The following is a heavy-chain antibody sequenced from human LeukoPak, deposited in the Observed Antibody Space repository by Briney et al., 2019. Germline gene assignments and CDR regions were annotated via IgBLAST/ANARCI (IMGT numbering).Heavy chain of an antibody. D-gene: IGHD3-9*01. V-gene: IGHV4-34*01. J-gene: IGHJ4*02. CDR1: GGSFSSYY. CDR2: INHSGIT. CDR3: ARDSLQYYDILGGDY. Sequence: PSETLSLTCAVYGGSFSSYYWTWIRQPPGKGLEWIGEINHSGITYYNPSLKSRVTISVDTSKNQFSLKLSSVTAADTAVYYCARDSLQYYDILGGDYWGQGTLVTVSS.